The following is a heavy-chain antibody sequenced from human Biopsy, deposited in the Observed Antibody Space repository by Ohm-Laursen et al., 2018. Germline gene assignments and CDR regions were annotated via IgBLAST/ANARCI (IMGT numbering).Heavy chain of an antibody. V-gene: IGHV4-59*01. Sequence: GTLSLTCTVSGGSISSYYWNWIRQPPGKGLEWIGYIYYSGTTDYSPSLKSRVTISIDKSKNQFFPKLSSVTAEDTAVYYCAGDDAVTVIRGLYYWGQGALVTVSS. CDR2: IYYSGTT. CDR1: GGSISSYY. D-gene: IGHD2-21*02. CDR3: AGDDAVTVIRGLYY. J-gene: IGHJ4*02.